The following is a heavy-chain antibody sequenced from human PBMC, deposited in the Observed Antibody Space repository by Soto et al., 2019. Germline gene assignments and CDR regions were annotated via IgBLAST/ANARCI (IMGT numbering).Heavy chain of an antibody. CDR3: ERWIRGTPDY. V-gene: IGHV3-7*04. CDR1: GFTFSNHW. J-gene: IGHJ4*02. D-gene: IGHD3-10*01. Sequence: DVQLVASGGGLVQPGGSLTLPCAVSGFTFSNHWMGWVRQTPRKGLEWVANISPDGSGKYYVDSLKGRFTISRDNAKDSLYLHMSRLGVEDTGIYHCERWIRGTPDYWGQGTLVTVSS. CDR2: ISPDGSGK.